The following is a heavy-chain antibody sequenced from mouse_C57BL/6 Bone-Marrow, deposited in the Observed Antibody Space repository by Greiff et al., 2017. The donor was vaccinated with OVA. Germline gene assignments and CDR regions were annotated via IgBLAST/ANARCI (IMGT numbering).Heavy chain of an antibody. D-gene: IGHD1-1*01. Sequence: QVQLQQSGAELVKPGASVKLSCKASGYTFTSYWMQWVKQRPGQGLEWIGEIDPSDSYTNYNQKFKGKATLTVDTSSSTAYMQLSSLTSEDSAVYYCARSGIITTVVPDYWGQGTTLTVSS. V-gene: IGHV1-50*01. CDR2: IDPSDSYT. CDR1: GYTFTSYW. CDR3: ARSGIITTVVPDY. J-gene: IGHJ2*01.